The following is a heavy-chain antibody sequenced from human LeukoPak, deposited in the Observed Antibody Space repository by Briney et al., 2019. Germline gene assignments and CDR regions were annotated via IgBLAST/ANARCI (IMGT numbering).Heavy chain of an antibody. V-gene: IGHV4-31*03. D-gene: IGHD2-8*01. CDR2: IYYSGST. J-gene: IGHJ4*02. CDR1: GGSISSGGYY. CDR3: ARARLGYCTNGVCYGLDY. Sequence: EPSQTLSLTCTVSGGSISSGGYYWSWLRQHPGKGLEWIGYIYYSGSTYYNPSLKSRVTISVHTSKNQFSLKLSSVTAADTAVYYCARARLGYCTNGVCYGLDYWGQGTLVTVSS.